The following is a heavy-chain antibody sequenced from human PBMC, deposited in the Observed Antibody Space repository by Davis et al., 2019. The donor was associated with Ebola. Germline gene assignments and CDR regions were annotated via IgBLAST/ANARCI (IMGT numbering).Heavy chain of an antibody. V-gene: IGHV3-66*01. J-gene: IGHJ4*02. CDR2: IYSGGST. CDR1: GFTVSSNY. CDR3: ARVHTGGDPDY. Sequence: GGSLRLSCAASGFTVSSNYMSWVRQAPGKGLEWVSVIYSGGSTYYADSVKGRFTISRDNSKNTLYLQMNSLRAEDTAVYYCARVHTGGDPDYWGQGTLVTVSS. D-gene: IGHD2-21*02.